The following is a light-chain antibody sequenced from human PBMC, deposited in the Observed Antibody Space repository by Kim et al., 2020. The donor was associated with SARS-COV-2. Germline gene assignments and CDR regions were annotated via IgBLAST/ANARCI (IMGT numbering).Light chain of an antibody. CDR2: DAS. V-gene: IGKV1-5*01. Sequence: SVGDSVTITSRASQSISSWLAWYQQKPGSAPKVLIYDASSLKSGVPSRFSGSGSGTEFTLTISSLQPDDFATYYCQQYNSDSSVTFGGGTKVDIK. CDR1: QSISSW. CDR3: QQYNSDSSVT. J-gene: IGKJ4*01.